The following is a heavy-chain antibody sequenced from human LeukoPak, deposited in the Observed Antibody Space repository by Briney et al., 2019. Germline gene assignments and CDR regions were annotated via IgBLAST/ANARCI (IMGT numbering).Heavy chain of an antibody. CDR2: TYYRSKWYN. CDR1: GDTVSSTRAA. Sequence: SQTLSLTCAISGDTVSSTRAAWNWIRQSPSRGLEWLGRTYYRSKWYNDYAVSMKSRITINPDTSKIQFSLKMNSVTAADTAVYYCARYSSALGDFDYWGQGILVTVSS. D-gene: IGHD6-25*01. J-gene: IGHJ4*02. V-gene: IGHV6-1*01. CDR3: ARYSSALGDFDY.